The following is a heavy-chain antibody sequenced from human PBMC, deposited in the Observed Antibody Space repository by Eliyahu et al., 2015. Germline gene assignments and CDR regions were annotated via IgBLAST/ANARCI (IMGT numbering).Heavy chain of an antibody. CDR2: VSGYNGNT. Sequence: QVQLVQSGAEVKKPGASVKVSCKASGYTFTSYGISWVRQASGQGLEWMGWVSGYNGNTNYAQKLQGRVTMTTDTATTTAYMELRSLRSDDTAVYYCARDSQQIDAFDIWGQGTMVTVSS. CDR1: GYTFTSYG. CDR3: ARDSQQIDAFDI. J-gene: IGHJ3*02. V-gene: IGHV1-18*04. D-gene: IGHD6-13*01.